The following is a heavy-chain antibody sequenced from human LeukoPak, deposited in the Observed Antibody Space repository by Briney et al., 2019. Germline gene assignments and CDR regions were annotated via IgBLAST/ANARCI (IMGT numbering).Heavy chain of an antibody. D-gene: IGHD2-15*01. CDR3: AKDKGGSSGNYYMDV. J-gene: IGHJ6*03. CDR1: GFTFSNYE. Sequence: GGSLRLSCAASGFTFSNYEMHWVRQAPGKGLEWVSLISWDGGSTYYADSVKGRFTISRDNSKNSLYLQMNSLRAEDTALYYCAKDKGGSSGNYYMDVWGKGATVTVSS. V-gene: IGHV3-43D*03. CDR2: ISWDGGST.